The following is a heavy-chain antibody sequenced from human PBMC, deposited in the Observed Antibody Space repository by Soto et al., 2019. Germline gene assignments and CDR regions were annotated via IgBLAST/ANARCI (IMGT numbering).Heavy chain of an antibody. V-gene: IGHV3-48*02. CDR1: GFAFSSYT. CDR2: ISSSSSTI. J-gene: IGHJ4*02. Sequence: GGSLRLSCAASGFAFSSYTMNWVRQAPGKGLEWLSYISSSSSTIYYAGSVKGRFTISRDNAKNSLYLQMNSLRDEDTAVYYCARDSTSPLDYWGQGTLVTVSS. D-gene: IGHD6-6*01. CDR3: ARDSTSPLDY.